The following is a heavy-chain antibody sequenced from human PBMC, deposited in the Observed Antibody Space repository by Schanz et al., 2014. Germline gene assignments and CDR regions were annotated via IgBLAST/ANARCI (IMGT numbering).Heavy chain of an antibody. CDR2: FDVEDGET. CDR1: GYTVSALA. Sequence: QVQLLQSGSEVKKPGASVKVSCEISGYTVSALAMHWVRQAPGKGLEWLGGFDVEDGETIYAQKFQGRVTMTEDTSTETAYMELSGLRSGDTAVYYCARGLHYDVETSFRSYDAFDFWGQGTMVTVSS. CDR3: ARGLHYDVETSFRSYDAFDF. J-gene: IGHJ3*01. V-gene: IGHV1-24*01. D-gene: IGHD3-10*02.